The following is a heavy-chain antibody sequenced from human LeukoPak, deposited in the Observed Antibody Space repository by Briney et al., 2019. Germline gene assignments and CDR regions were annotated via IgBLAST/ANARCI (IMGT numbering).Heavy chain of an antibody. V-gene: IGHV3-7*01. CDR3: ARGVPYDSWSGPHYSDY. D-gene: IGHD3-3*01. J-gene: IGHJ4*02. CDR1: RFTLSTYW. CDR2: IKQDGSQE. Sequence: GGSLRLSCAASRFTLSTYWMSRVRQAPGKGLEWVAHIKQDGSQEYYVDSVKGRFTISRDSAKNSLYLQMNSLRAEDTAMYYCARGVPYDSWSGPHYSDYWGQGTLVTVSS.